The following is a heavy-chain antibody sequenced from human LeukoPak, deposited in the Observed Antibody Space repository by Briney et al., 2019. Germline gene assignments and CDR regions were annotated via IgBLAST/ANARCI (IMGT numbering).Heavy chain of an antibody. Sequence: SETLSLTCTVLGGSISGYYWGWIRQPPGKRLEWIGSIYYSGNTYYNPTLKSRITISVDTSKNQFSLNLTSVTAADAAVYYCARDLGYSGFDWAPWGQGTLVTVSS. CDR2: IYYSGNT. V-gene: IGHV4-38-2*02. D-gene: IGHD5-12*01. CDR1: GGSISGYY. CDR3: ARDLGYSGFDWAP. J-gene: IGHJ5*02.